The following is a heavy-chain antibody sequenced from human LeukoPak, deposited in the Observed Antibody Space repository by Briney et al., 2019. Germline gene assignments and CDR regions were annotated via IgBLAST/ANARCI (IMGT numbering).Heavy chain of an antibody. D-gene: IGHD3-10*01. CDR2: IVVGSGNT. CDR1: GFTFTSSA. V-gene: IGHV1-58*02. CDR3: AAVPTMVRGVIITGDY. Sequence: GASVKVSCKASGFTFTSSAMQWVRQARGQRVEWIGWIVVGSGNTNHAQKFQERVTITRDMSTSTAYMELSSLRSEDTAVYYCAAVPTMVRGVIITGDYWGQETLVTVSS. J-gene: IGHJ4*02.